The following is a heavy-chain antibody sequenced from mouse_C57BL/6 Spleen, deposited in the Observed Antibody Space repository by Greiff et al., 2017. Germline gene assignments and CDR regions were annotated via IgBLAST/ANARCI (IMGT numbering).Heavy chain of an antibody. V-gene: IGHV5-17*01. D-gene: IGHD1-1*01. CDR2: ISSGSSTI. CDR3: AYGSSYRYFDV. J-gene: IGHJ1*03. CDR1: GFTFSDYG. Sequence: DVQLVESGGGLVKPGGSLKLSCAASGFTFSDYGMHWVRQAPEKGLEWVAYISSGSSTIYYADTVKGRFTISRDNAKNTLFLQMTSLRSEDTAMYYCAYGSSYRYFDVWGTGTTVTVSS.